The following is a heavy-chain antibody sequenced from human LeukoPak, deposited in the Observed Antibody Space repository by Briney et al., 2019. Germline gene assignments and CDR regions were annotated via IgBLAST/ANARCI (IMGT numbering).Heavy chain of an antibody. Sequence: ASETLSLTCTVSGVSISSSGYYWGWVRQPPGKGLEWIGIIYFSGTTYYNPSLKSRVTISVDTSKNQLSLKLNSVTAADTAVYYCARLVDYYDSRGYFDYWGQGALVTVSS. D-gene: IGHD3-22*01. J-gene: IGHJ4*02. CDR3: ARLVDYYDSRGYFDY. V-gene: IGHV4-39*01. CDR2: IYFSGTT. CDR1: GVSISSSGYY.